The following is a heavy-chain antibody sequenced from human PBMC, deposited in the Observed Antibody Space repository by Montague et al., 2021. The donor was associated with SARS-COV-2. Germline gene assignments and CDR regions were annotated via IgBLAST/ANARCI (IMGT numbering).Heavy chain of an antibody. D-gene: IGHD2-15*01. J-gene: IGHJ6*03. CDR2: INHGGST. CDR3: ARLRDGVVPSPILGVGPCYSHYYMDV. Sequence: SETLSLTCAVHGTSISGYYWNWIRQPPGKGLEWIGEINHGGSTKYSPSLKSRLTISADTSKNQFSLKLTSVAAADTAVYYCARLRDGVVPSPILGVGPCYSHYYMDVWGRGTKVTVSS. V-gene: IGHV4-34*01. CDR1: GTSISGYY.